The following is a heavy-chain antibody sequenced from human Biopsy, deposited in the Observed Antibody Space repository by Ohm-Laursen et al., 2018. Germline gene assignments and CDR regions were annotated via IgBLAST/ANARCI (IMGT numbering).Heavy chain of an antibody. D-gene: IGHD6-19*01. V-gene: IGHV4-4*07. CDR3: ARTPGVAVAGRFFDL. J-gene: IGHJ2*01. Sequence: TLSLTCSVSGGSISSYYWNWIRQPAGKGLEWIGRIYSTGRSSAYHPSFQSRVTMSLDTSNKQFSLKLTSVTAADTAVYYCARTPGVAVAGRFFDLWGRGTLVTVSS. CDR2: IYSTGRSS. CDR1: GGSISSYY.